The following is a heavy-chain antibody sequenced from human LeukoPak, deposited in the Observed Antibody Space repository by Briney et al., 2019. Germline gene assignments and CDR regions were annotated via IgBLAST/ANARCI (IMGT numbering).Heavy chain of an antibody. CDR3: ARDPVEMATIDWYFDL. J-gene: IGHJ2*01. CDR2: ISSSGSTI. Sequence: GGSLRLSCAASGFTFSSYEMNWVRQAPGKGLEWVSYISSSGSTIYYADSVKGRFTISRDNAKNSLYLQMNSLRAEDTAVYYCARDPVEMATIDWYFDLWGRGTLVTVSS. V-gene: IGHV3-48*03. D-gene: IGHD5-24*01. CDR1: GFTFSSYE.